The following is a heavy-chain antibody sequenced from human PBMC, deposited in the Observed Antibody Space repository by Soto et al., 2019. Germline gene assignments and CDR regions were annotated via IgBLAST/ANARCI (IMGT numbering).Heavy chain of an antibody. CDR3: ARDSSGYDSRYYYYYMDV. D-gene: IGHD5-12*01. J-gene: IGHJ6*03. V-gene: IGHV3-48*01. Sequence: EVQLVESGGGLEQPGGPLRLSCAASGFTFSRYSINWVRQAPGKGLEWVSYISSSGSTVYYADSVKGRFTISRDNAKNSLYLQMNSLRAEDTAVYYCARDSSGYDSRYYYYYMDVWGKGTTVTVSS. CDR1: GFTFSRYS. CDR2: ISSSGSTV.